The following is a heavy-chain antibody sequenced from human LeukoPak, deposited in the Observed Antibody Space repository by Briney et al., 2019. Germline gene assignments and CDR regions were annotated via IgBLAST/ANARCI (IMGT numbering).Heavy chain of an antibody. CDR1: GFTFSSYA. V-gene: IGHV3-23*01. D-gene: IGHD4-17*01. CDR3: AKMGGDYKLYYYYMDV. J-gene: IGHJ6*03. CDR2: ISGGGDST. Sequence: GGSLRLSCAASGFTFSSYAMTWVRQAPGKGLEWVSVISGGGDSTYLADSVRGRFTVSRDNSKNTLYLQLKRLRAEDTAVYYCAKMGGDYKLYYYYMDVWGKGTTVTVSS.